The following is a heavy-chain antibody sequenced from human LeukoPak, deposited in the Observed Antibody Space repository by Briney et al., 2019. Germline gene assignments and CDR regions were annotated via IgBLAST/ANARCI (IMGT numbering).Heavy chain of an antibody. CDR2: IYYSGPT. Sequence: GSIYYSGPTYYNPSLKSRVTISVDTAKKQFSLKLSSVTAADTAVYYCARHDGGWELPDAFDIWGQGTMVTVSS. CDR3: ARHDGGWELPDAFDI. D-gene: IGHD1-7*01. J-gene: IGHJ3*02. V-gene: IGHV4-39*01.